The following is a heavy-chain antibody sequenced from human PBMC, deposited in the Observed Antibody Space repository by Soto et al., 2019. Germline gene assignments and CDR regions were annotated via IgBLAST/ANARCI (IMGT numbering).Heavy chain of an antibody. Sequence: EAQLVESGGGLVQPGGSLTLSCTASEITLNIYWMHWIRQAPGKGLVWVSRINPESTTLTYADSVTGRVTISRDSAKNTLYLQMNGLHAEETAICCSTKDTFRAWDSWGQGTLVTVSS. J-gene: IGHJ4*02. CDR3: TKDTFRAWDS. CDR1: EITLNIYW. V-gene: IGHV3-74*01. CDR2: INPESTTL.